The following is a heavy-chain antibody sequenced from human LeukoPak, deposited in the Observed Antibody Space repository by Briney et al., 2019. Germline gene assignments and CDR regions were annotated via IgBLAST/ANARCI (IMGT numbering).Heavy chain of an antibody. V-gene: IGHV1-18*01. Sequence: ASVKVSCKASGYTFTSYGISWVRQAPGQGLEWMGWISAYNGNTNYAQKLQGRVTMTTDTSTSTAYMELRSLRSDDTAVYYCASSLRWELRVAFDIWGQGTMVTVSS. CDR3: ASSLRWELRVAFDI. J-gene: IGHJ3*02. CDR1: GYTFTSYG. CDR2: ISAYNGNT. D-gene: IGHD1-26*01.